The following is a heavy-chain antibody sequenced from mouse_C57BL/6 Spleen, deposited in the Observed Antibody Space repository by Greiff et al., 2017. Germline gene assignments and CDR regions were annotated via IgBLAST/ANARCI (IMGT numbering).Heavy chain of an antibody. D-gene: IGHD2-3*01. CDR3: ARRGNGYYEDYAMDY. Sequence: QVQLQQSGAELARPGASVKLSCKASGYTFTSYGISWVKQRTGQGLEWIGEIYPRSGNTYYNEKFKGKATLTADKSSSTAYMELRSLTSEYSAVYFCARRGNGYYEDYAMDYWGQGTSVTVSS. CDR1: GYTFTSYG. J-gene: IGHJ4*01. CDR2: IYPRSGNT. V-gene: IGHV1-81*01.